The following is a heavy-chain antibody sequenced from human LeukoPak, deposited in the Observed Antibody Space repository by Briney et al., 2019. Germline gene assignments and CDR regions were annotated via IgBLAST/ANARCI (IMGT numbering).Heavy chain of an antibody. CDR3: AKDGTHGSGMYYGMDV. Sequence: GGSLRLSCAASGFTFSSYGMHWVRQAPGKGLEWVAVISYDGSNKYSADSVKGRFTISRDNPKNTLYLQMNSLRAEDTAVYYCAKDGTHGSGMYYGMDVWGQGTTVTVSS. D-gene: IGHD3-10*01. CDR2: ISYDGSNK. J-gene: IGHJ6*02. V-gene: IGHV3-30*18. CDR1: GFTFSSYG.